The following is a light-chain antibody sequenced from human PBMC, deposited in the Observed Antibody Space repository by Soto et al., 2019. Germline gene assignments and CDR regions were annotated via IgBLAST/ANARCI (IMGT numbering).Light chain of an antibody. CDR1: QGIRSD. J-gene: IGKJ3*01. CDR2: AAS. V-gene: IGKV1-27*01. Sequence: DIQMTQSPSSLSASVGDRVTITCRASQGIRSDLAWYQQKPGKVPQLLIYAASTLQSGVPSRFSGSGSETDFTLTISSLQPEDVATYYCQKYNGAPFTFGPGTKVGIK. CDR3: QKYNGAPFT.